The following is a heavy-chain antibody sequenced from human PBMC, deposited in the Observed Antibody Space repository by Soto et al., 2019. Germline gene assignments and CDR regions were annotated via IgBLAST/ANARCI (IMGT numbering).Heavy chain of an antibody. V-gene: IGHV1-18*01. CDR2: ISAYNGNT. D-gene: IGHD6-13*01. CDR1: GYTFTSYG. CDR3: ARDSSSWYERYYCMDV. J-gene: IGHJ6*02. Sequence: QVKLVQSGAEVKKPGASVKVSCKASGYTFTSYGIIWVRQAPGQGLEWMGWISAYNGNTNYAQKLQGRVTMTTDTSTSTANMELRSLRSDDTAVYYCARDSSSWYERYYCMDVWGQGTTVTVSS.